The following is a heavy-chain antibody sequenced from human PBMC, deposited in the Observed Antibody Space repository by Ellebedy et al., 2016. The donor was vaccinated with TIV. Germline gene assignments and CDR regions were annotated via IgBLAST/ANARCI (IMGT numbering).Heavy chain of an antibody. CDR3: ARLAYSSSSRDYYYGMDV. V-gene: IGHV4-39*01. D-gene: IGHD6-6*01. Sequence: SETLSLXXTVSGGSISSSSYYWGWIRQRPGKGLEWIGSINYSGRTYYNPSLKSRVIISVDTSKNQFSLRLSSVTAADTALYYCARLAYSSSSRDYYYGMDVWGQGTTVTVSS. CDR2: INYSGRT. CDR1: GGSISSSSYY. J-gene: IGHJ6*02.